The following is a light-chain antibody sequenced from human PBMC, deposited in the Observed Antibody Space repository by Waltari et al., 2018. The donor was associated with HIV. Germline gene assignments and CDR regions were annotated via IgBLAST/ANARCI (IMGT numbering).Light chain of an antibody. CDR2: EVP. CDR1: SSDVGGDNY. J-gene: IGLJ2*01. CDR3: SSYAGSNNYGV. V-gene: IGLV2-8*01. Sequence: SALTQPPPASGSPGQPVTIACTRTSSDVGGDNYVSWYQQYTGKAPKLMIYEVPKRPSGVPDRFSGSKSGNTASLTVSGLQAEDEADYYCSSYAGSNNYGVFGGGTRLTVL.